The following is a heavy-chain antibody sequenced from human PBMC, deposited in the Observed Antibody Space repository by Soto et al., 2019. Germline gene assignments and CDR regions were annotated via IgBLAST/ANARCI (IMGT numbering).Heavy chain of an antibody. D-gene: IGHD2-8*01. CDR2: VNQDDTGT. Sequence: PGGSLRLSCSASGFTFSNYWMSWVRQAPGKGLECVASVNQDDTGTVYVDSVKGRFTISRDNAKNSLFLQMNNLGVEDSAIYYCAKWRWQQAEWASWGPGTLVTVSS. J-gene: IGHJ5*02. CDR3: AKWRWQQAEWAS. V-gene: IGHV3-7*01. CDR1: GFTFSNYW.